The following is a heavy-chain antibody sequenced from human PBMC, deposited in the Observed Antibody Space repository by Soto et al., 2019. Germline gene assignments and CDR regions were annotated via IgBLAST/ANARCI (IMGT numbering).Heavy chain of an antibody. V-gene: IGHV4-39*01. D-gene: IGHD6-13*01. J-gene: IGHJ4*02. CDR1: GGSISSSSYY. CDR3: ARQRPQQQEFDY. Sequence: QLQLQESGPGLVKPSETLSLTCTVSGGSISSSSYYWGWIRQPPGKGLEWIGSIYYSGSTYYNPSLKSRVTISVDTSKNQFSLKLSSVTAADTAVYYCARQRPQQQEFDYWGQGTLVTVSS. CDR2: IYYSGST.